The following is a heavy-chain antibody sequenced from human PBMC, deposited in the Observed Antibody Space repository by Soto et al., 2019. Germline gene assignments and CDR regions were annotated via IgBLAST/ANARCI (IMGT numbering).Heavy chain of an antibody. CDR1: GGTFSSYA. CDR3: AGGAPYHSSGYYDPSGEYYYYYGMDV. Sequence: QVQLVQSGAEVKKPGSSVKVSCKASGGTFSSYAISWVRQAPGHGLEWMGGIIPIFGTANYAQKVHGRVTITADEHTSIAYIELGSLRSDDRAVYYCAGGAPYHSSGYYDPSGEYYYYYGMDVWGQGTTVTVS. D-gene: IGHD3-22*01. J-gene: IGHJ6*02. V-gene: IGHV1-69*01. CDR2: IIPIFGTA.